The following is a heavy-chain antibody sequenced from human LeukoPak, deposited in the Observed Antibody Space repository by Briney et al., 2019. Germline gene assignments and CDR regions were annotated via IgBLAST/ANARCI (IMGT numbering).Heavy chain of an antibody. CDR1: GFTFSNFW. J-gene: IGHJ3*02. D-gene: IGHD3-22*01. Sequence: GGSLRLSCAASGFTFSNFWMSWVRQAPGKGLEWAANINQDGSEKYYVDSVKGRFTISRDSAKNSLYLQMNSLRAEDTAVYYCAREGGTYDSSGYYQAYDAFDIWGQGTMVTVSS. CDR2: INQDGSEK. CDR3: AREGGTYDSSGYYQAYDAFDI. V-gene: IGHV3-7*05.